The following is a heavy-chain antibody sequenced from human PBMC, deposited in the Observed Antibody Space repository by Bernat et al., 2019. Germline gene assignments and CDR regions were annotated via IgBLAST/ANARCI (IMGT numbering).Heavy chain of an antibody. V-gene: IGHV4-34*01. CDR2: INHSGST. Sequence: QVQLQQWGAGLLKPSETLSLTCAVYGGSFSGYYWSWIRQPPGKGLEWIGEINHSGSTNYNPSLKSRVTISVDTSKNQFSLKLSSVTAADTAVYHCARGDVGITIFGADYWGQGTLVTVSS. CDR1: GGSFSGYY. J-gene: IGHJ4*02. D-gene: IGHD3-3*01. CDR3: ARGDVGITIFGADY.